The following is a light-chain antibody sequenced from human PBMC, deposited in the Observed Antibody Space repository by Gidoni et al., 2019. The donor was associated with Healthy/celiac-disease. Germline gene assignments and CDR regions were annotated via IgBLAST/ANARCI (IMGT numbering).Light chain of an antibody. Sequence: DIQMTQSPSSLSASVGDRVTITCQASQDISNYLNWYQQKPGKAPKPLIYDASNLETGVPSRFSGSGSGTDFTFTISSLQPEDIATYYCQQYDNLRMYTFGQGTKLEIK. J-gene: IGKJ2*01. CDR1: QDISNY. CDR2: DAS. CDR3: QQYDNLRMYT. V-gene: IGKV1-33*01.